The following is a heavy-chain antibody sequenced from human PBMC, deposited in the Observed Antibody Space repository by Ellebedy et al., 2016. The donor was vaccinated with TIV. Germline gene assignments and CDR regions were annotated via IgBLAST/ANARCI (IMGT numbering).Heavy chain of an antibody. Sequence: GESLKISCAASGFTFSSYGMHWVRQAPGKGLEWVAVIWYDGSNKYYADSVKGRFTISRDNSKNTLYLQMNSLRAEDTAVYYCARDGVAYDFWSGYYRGPGGVDWFDPWGQGTLVTVSS. CDR3: ARDGVAYDFWSGYYRGPGGVDWFDP. CDR1: GFTFSSYG. CDR2: IWYDGSNK. V-gene: IGHV3-33*01. J-gene: IGHJ5*02. D-gene: IGHD3-3*01.